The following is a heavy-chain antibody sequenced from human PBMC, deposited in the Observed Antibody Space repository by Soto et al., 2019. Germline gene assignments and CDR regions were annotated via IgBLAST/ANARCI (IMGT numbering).Heavy chain of an antibody. CDR3: TKRRNVLRFLEWSSGMEV. J-gene: IGHJ6*02. D-gene: IGHD3-3*01. CDR2: IGSDGGRI. CDR1: GFTFSSYS. Sequence: AGGSLRLSCSASGFTFSSYSMHWVRQSPGKGLEHLSHIGSDGGRIYYADSVKGRFTISRDNSKSTLYLQMSSLRAEDTAVYYCTKRRNVLRFLEWSSGMEVWGQGTTVTVSS. V-gene: IGHV3-64*04.